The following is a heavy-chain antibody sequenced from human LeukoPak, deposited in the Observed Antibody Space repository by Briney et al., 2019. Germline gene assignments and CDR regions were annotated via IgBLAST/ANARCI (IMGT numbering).Heavy chain of an antibody. CDR3: ARDPPRGSCIDY. V-gene: IGHV3-21*01. CDR2: ISSSSSYI. CDR1: GFTFSSYS. J-gene: IGHJ4*02. Sequence: GGSLRLSCAVSGFTFSSYSMNWVRQAPGKGLEWVSSISSSSSYIYYADSVKGRFTISRDNAKNSLYLQMNSLRAEDTAVYYCARDPPRGSCIDYWGQGTLVTVSS. D-gene: IGHD2-15*01.